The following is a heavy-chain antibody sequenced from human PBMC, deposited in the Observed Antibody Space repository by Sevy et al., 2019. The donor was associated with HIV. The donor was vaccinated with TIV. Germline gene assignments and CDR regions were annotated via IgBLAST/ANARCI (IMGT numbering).Heavy chain of an antibody. V-gene: IGHV4-61*01. D-gene: IGHD6-13*01. Sequence: SETLSLTCTVSGGSLSSGRYYWSWIRQPPGKGLEWIGYISYIGSTNYNPSLKSRVTISVVTSKNLLSLRLTSVTAADTAVYYCVRDRIAATGGYFDNWGQGTLVTVSS. CDR3: VRDRIAATGGYFDN. J-gene: IGHJ4*02. CDR2: ISYIGST. CDR1: GGSLSSGRYY.